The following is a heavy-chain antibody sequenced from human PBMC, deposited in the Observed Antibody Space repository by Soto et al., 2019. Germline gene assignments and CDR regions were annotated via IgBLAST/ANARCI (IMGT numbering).Heavy chain of an antibody. CDR3: ATAGRGYSSAPRFYFEY. J-gene: IGHJ4*02. V-gene: IGHV1-69*01. CDR1: GGFFSSNA. Sequence: QVQLVQSGAEVKKPGSSVKVSCQASGGFFSSNAISWVRQAPGQGLEWMGGILPIFHTTHYAQKFQGRVTITADESTSTAYMALRSMKSADPALYYCATAGRGYSSAPRFYFEYWGQGTLVPVSS. D-gene: IGHD5-18*01. CDR2: ILPIFHTT.